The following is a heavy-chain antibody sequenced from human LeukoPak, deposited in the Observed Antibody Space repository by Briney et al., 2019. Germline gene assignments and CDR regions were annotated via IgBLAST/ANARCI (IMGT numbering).Heavy chain of an antibody. D-gene: IGHD2-2*01. CDR1: GYTFSSYG. CDR2: ISAHNGNT. V-gene: IGHV1-18*01. CDR3: ARDRGPSYCSSTTCRTLDW. Sequence: ASVKVSCKASGYTFSSYGLSWVRQAPGQGLEWMGWISAHNGNTNYAQRFQGRLTMTTDTPTSTAYMELRSLTSGDTAVYYCARDRGPSYCSSTTCRTLDWWGQGTLVTVS. J-gene: IGHJ4*02.